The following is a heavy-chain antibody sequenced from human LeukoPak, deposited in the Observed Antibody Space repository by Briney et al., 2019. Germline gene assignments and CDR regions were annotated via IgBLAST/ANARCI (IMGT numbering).Heavy chain of an antibody. D-gene: IGHD6-13*01. CDR1: GYTFTSYG. CDR2: ISAYNGST. Sequence: VASVKVSCKASGYTFTSYGISWVRQAPGQGLEWMGWISAYNGSTNYAQKLQGRVTMTTDTSTSTAYMELRSLRSDDTAVYYCARGKAAAGTSNLDYWGQGTLVTVSS. V-gene: IGHV1-18*01. J-gene: IGHJ4*02. CDR3: ARGKAAAGTSNLDY.